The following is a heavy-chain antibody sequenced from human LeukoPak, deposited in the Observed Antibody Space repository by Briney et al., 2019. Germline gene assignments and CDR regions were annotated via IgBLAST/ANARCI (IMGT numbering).Heavy chain of an antibody. D-gene: IGHD3-22*01. V-gene: IGHV4-34*01. CDR3: ARGRGRNYYDSSGYPSFFDY. Sequence: PSETLSLTRAVYGGSFSGYYWSWIRQPPGKGLEWIGEINHSGSTNYNPSLKSRVTISVDTSKNQFSLKLSSVTAADTAVYYCARGRGRNYYDSSGYPSFFDYWGQGTLVTVSS. CDR2: INHSGST. CDR1: GGSFSGYY. J-gene: IGHJ4*02.